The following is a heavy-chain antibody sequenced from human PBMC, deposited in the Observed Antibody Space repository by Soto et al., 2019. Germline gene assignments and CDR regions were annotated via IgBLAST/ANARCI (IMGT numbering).Heavy chain of an antibody. CDR1: GGSISGYY. J-gene: IGHJ4*02. CDR2: IYYSGST. CDR3: ARVGHYYDSSGYHFDY. D-gene: IGHD3-22*01. Sequence: SETLSLTCTVSGGSISGYYWSWIRQPPGKGLEWIGYIYYSGSTNYNPSLKSRVTISVDTSKNQFSLKLSSVTAADTAVYYCARVGHYYDSSGYHFDYWGQGTLVTVSS. V-gene: IGHV4-59*01.